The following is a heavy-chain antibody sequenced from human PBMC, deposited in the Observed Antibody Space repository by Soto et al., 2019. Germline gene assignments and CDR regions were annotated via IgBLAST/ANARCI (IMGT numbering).Heavy chain of an antibody. CDR1: GYTFTSYY. J-gene: IGHJ3*02. V-gene: IGHV1-46*01. Sequence: SVKVSCKASGYTFTSYYMHWVRQAPGQGLEGSGIINPSGYGTSYAEKFQGRVTMTRDTSTTTFYMDLSSLRSEDTAVYYCARDLEWLAAAGNGGSAFDIWG. CDR3: ARDLEWLAAAGNGGSAFDI. CDR2: INPSGYGT. D-gene: IGHD6-13*01.